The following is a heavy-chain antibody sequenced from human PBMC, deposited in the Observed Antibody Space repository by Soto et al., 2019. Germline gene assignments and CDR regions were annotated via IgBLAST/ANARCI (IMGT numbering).Heavy chain of an antibody. Sequence: EVQLVESGGGLVQPGGSLKLSCAASGFTFSDSAVHWVRQASGKGLEWVGRIRNKASNYATGYAASVKGRFTISRDDSKNTAYLQMNSLKTEDTAVYFCTRVSVTPFDHWGQGTLVTVSS. J-gene: IGHJ4*02. V-gene: IGHV3-73*02. CDR2: IRNKASNYAT. CDR3: TRVSVTPFDH. CDR1: GFTFSDSA. D-gene: IGHD4-17*01.